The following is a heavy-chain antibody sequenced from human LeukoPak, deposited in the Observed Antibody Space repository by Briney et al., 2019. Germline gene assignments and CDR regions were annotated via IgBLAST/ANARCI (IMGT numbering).Heavy chain of an antibody. CDR2: IYTSGST. D-gene: IGHD3-10*01. CDR3: AGAPTYYGSGDY. J-gene: IGHJ4*02. V-gene: IGHV4-61*02. Sequence: PSETLSLTCTVSGGSISSGSYYWSWIRQPAGKGLEWIGRIYTSGSTNYNPSLKSRVTISVDTSKNQFSLKLSSVTAADTAVYYCAGAPTYYGSGDYWSQGTLVTVSS. CDR1: GGSISSGSYY.